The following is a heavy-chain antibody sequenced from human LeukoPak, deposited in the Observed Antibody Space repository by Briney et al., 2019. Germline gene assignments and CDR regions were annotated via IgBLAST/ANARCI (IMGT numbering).Heavy chain of an antibody. J-gene: IGHJ4*02. V-gene: IGHV4-4*02. D-gene: IGHD3-22*01. Sequence: SETLSLTCAVSGGSISSSNWWSWVRQPPGQGLEWIGEIYHSGSTNYNPSLKSRVTISVDKSKNQFSLKLSSVTAADTAVYYCARLRFYYYDSSGYLDYWGQGTLVTVSS. CDR2: IYHSGST. CDR3: ARLRFYYYDSSGYLDY. CDR1: GGSISSSNW.